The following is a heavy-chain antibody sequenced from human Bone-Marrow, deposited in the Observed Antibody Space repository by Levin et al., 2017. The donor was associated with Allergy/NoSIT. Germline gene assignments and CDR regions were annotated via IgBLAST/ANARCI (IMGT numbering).Heavy chain of an antibody. V-gene: IGHV4-59*01. CDR2: IYYTGTT. CDR1: GDSFRYSY. CDR3: ARGHTNTVDY. Sequence: SPTLSLPCTVSGDSFRYSYLNWIRQPPGKGLEWIASIYYTGTTKSNPSLKSRVAMSLDTSKNQVSLRLTSATAADTAVYYCARGHTNTVDYWGQGILVAVSS. J-gene: IGHJ4*02. D-gene: IGHD1-1*01.